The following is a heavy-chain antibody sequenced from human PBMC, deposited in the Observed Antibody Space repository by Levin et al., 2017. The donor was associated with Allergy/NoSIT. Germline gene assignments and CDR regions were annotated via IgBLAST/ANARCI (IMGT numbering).Heavy chain of an antibody. CDR1: GVSFKIYN. V-gene: IGHV3-30*18. CDR3: AKERATGGNFDY. CDR2: ISYDEKKE. Sequence: LSLTCAASGVSFKIYNMHWVRQAPGKGLEWVAIISYDEKKEFYIDSVKGRFTISRDTAKNILYLQMNSLSVQDTAVYYCAKERATGGNFDYWGQGTLVTVSS. J-gene: IGHJ4*02. D-gene: IGHD5-24*01.